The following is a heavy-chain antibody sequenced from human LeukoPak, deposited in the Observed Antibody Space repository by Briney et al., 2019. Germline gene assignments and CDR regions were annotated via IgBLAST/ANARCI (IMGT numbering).Heavy chain of an antibody. CDR1: EFSVGSNY. Sequence: GGSLRLSCAASEFSVGSNYMTWVRQAPGKGLEWVSLIYSGGSTYYADSVKGRFTISRDNAKNSLYLQVNSLRAEDTALYYCARVLGSYAVDYWGQGTLATVSS. D-gene: IGHD3-10*01. CDR3: ARVLGSYAVDY. J-gene: IGHJ4*02. V-gene: IGHV3-66*01. CDR2: IYSGGST.